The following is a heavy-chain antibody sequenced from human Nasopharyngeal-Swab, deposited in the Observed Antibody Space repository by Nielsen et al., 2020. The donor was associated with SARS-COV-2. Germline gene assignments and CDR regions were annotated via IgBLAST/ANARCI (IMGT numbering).Heavy chain of an antibody. Sequence: GESLKISCAASGFTFNNYNFNWVRQAPGKGPEWVSSISSSSSYIYYADSVKGRFTISRDNAKNSLYLQMNSLRAEDTAVYYCTTDYYFDYWGQGTLVTVSS. D-gene: IGHD4/OR15-4a*01. V-gene: IGHV3-21*01. CDR3: TTDYYFDY. CDR1: GFTFNNYN. CDR2: ISSSSSYI. J-gene: IGHJ4*02.